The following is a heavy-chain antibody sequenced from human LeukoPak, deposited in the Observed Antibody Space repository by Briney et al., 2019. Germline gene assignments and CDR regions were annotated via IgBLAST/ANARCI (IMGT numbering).Heavy chain of an antibody. D-gene: IGHD3-10*01. CDR2: ISSSSSYI. V-gene: IGHV3-21*01. CDR3: ARITMVRGVPDY. CDR1: GFTFSSYS. Sequence: GGSLRLSCAASGFTFSSYSMTWVRQAPGKGLEWVSSISSSSSYIYYADSVKGRFTISRDNAKNSLYLQMNSLRAEDTAVYYCARITMVRGVPDYWGQGTLVTVSS. J-gene: IGHJ4*02.